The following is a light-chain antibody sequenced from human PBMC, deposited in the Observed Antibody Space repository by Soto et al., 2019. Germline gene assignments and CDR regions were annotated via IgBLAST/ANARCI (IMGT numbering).Light chain of an antibody. V-gene: IGLV2-8*01. CDR1: NSDVGSYNF. J-gene: IGLJ1*01. CDR2: EVN. Sequence: QSVLTQSPSASGSPGQSVTISCTGANSDVGSYNFVSWYQQHPGRAPKLLIYEVNKRPSGVPDRFSGSKSGNTASLTVSGLQAEDEADYYCSSYAGTNTRYLFGSGTRSPS. CDR3: SSYAGTNTRYL.